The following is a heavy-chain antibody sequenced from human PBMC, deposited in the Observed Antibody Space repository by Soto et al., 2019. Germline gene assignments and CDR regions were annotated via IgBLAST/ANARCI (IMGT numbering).Heavy chain of an antibody. V-gene: IGHV5-10-1*01. J-gene: IGHJ6*02. Sequence: PGESLKISCKGSGYSFTSYWISWVRQMPGKGLEWVGRIDPSDSYTNYSPSFQGHVTISADKAISTAYLQWSSLKASDTAMYYCARHPSTFDSSSWHAGYYYGMDVWGQGTTVTVSS. CDR1: GYSFTSYW. D-gene: IGHD6-13*01. CDR3: ARHPSTFDSSSWHAGYYYGMDV. CDR2: IDPSDSYT.